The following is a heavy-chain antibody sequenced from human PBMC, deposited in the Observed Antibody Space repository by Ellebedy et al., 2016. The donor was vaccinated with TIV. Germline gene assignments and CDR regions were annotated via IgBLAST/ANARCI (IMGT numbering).Heavy chain of an antibody. CDR1: GFTFSSYA. Sequence: GESLKISCAASGFTFSSYAMSWVRQAPGKGLEWVSAISGSGGSTYYADSVKGRFTISRDNSKNTLYLQMNSLRAEDTAVYYCANRAQDFGVDIHFDYWGQGTLVTVSS. CDR2: ISGSGGST. V-gene: IGHV3-23*01. J-gene: IGHJ4*02. CDR3: ANRAQDFGVDIHFDY. D-gene: IGHD3-3*01.